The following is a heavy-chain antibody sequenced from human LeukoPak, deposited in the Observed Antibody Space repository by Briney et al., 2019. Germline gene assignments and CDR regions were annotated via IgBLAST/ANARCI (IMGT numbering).Heavy chain of an antibody. CDR2: IYYSGST. CDR3: ARYSRGNYFFDY. CDR1: GGSITNYY. D-gene: IGHD4-23*01. Sequence: SETLSLTCAVSGGSITNYYWSWIRQHPGKGLEWIGYIYYSGSTYYNPSLKSRVTISVDTSKNQFSLKLSSVTAADTAMYYCARYSRGNYFFDYWGQGTLVTVSS. V-gene: IGHV4-59*06. J-gene: IGHJ4*02.